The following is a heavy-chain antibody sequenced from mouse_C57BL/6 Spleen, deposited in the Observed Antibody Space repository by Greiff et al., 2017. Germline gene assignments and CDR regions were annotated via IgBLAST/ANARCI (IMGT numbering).Heavy chain of an antibody. D-gene: IGHD1-1*01. J-gene: IGHJ2*01. CDR2: ISSGSSTI. CDR3: TLTTVVAHFDY. CDR1: GFTFSDYG. V-gene: IGHV5-17*01. Sequence: EVHLVESGGGLVKPGGSLKLSCAASGFTFSDYGMHWVRQAPEKGLEWVAYISSGSSTIYYADTVKGRFTISRDNAKNTLFLQMTSLRSEDTAMYYCTLTTVVAHFDYWGQGTTLTVSS.